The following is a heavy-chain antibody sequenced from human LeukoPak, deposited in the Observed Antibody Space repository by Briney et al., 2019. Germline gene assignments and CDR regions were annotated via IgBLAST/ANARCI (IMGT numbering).Heavy chain of an antibody. CDR1: GGSFSGSYY. Sequence: SETLSLTCTVSGGSFSGSYYWAWIRQPPGKGLEWIGNIYYSGSTYYNPSLKSRVTISVDTSKNQFSLKLSSVTAADTALYYCARQVRDSSPGLYFDYWGQGTLVTVSS. CDR2: IYYSGST. CDR3: ARQVRDSSPGLYFDY. J-gene: IGHJ4*02. D-gene: IGHD3-22*01. V-gene: IGHV4-39*01.